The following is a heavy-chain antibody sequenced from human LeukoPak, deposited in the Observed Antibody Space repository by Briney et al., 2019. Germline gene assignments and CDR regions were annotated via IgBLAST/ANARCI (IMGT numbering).Heavy chain of an antibody. D-gene: IGHD6-19*01. Sequence: PSETLSLTCTLSGYSISSGYYWGWIRQPPGKGLGWMAKIKQDGSEKYYVDSVKGRFTISRDNAKNSLYLQMNSLRAEDTAVYYCARDPWSGLAVVYYFDYWGQGTLVTVSS. CDR2: IKQDGSEK. CDR3: ARDPWSGLAVVYYFDY. CDR1: GYSISSGYY. V-gene: IGHV3-7*01. J-gene: IGHJ4*02.